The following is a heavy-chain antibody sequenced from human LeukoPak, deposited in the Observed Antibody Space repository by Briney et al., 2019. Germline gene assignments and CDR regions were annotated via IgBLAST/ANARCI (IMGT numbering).Heavy chain of an antibody. CDR3: AKSLEAPYYDFWSDYPPLHYGMDV. J-gene: IGHJ6*02. V-gene: IGHV3-30*18. D-gene: IGHD3-3*01. Sequence: SGGSLRLSCAASGFTFSSYGMHWVRQAPGKGLEWVAVISYDGSNKYYADSVKGRFTISRDNSKNTLYLQMNSLRAEDTAVYYCAKSLEAPYYDFWSDYPPLHYGMDVWGQGTTVTVSS. CDR2: ISYDGSNK. CDR1: GFTFSSYG.